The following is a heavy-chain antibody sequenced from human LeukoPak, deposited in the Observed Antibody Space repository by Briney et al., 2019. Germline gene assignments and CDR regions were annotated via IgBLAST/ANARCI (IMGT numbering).Heavy chain of an antibody. CDR2: LYNIGSI. CDR1: SASISNTYY. D-gene: IGHD2/OR15-2a*01. CDR3: ATNSTGSAFDY. V-gene: IGHV4-59*08. Sequence: SETLSLTCTVSSASISNTYYWSWIRQLPGKGLEWIGNLYNIGSITYKPSLKSRVTMSIDMSKNQFSLRLTSVTAADTAVYFCATNSTGSAFDYWGQGILVTVSS. J-gene: IGHJ4*02.